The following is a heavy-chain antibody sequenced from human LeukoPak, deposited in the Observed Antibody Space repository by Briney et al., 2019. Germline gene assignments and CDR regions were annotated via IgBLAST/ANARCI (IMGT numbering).Heavy chain of an antibody. CDR2: ISGSGGST. CDR3: AKDFQEDYYDSSGYYVDAFDI. V-gene: IGHV3-23*01. CDR1: GFTFSSYA. Sequence: PGGSLRLSCAASGFTFSSYAMSWVRQAPGKGLEWVSAISGSGGSTYYADSVKGRFTISRDNSKNTLYLHMNSLRAEDTAVYYCAKDFQEDYYDSSGYYVDAFDIWGQGTMVTVSS. D-gene: IGHD3-22*01. J-gene: IGHJ3*02.